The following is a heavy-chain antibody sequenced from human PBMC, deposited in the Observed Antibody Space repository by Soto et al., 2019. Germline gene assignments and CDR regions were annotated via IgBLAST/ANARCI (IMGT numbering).Heavy chain of an antibody. V-gene: IGHV4-59*01. Sequence: QLQESGPGLVKPSETLSLTCTVSGASISSFCWTWIRQPPGQGLEWIGYICTGGTTKYNPSLKSRVTRSADTSKTHFSLKLTSVTAADTAVYFCARVGSKSFYYATDVWGQGTTVTVSS. CDR3: ARVGSKSFYYATDV. J-gene: IGHJ6*02. CDR1: GASISSFC. D-gene: IGHD4-4*01. CDR2: ICTGGTT.